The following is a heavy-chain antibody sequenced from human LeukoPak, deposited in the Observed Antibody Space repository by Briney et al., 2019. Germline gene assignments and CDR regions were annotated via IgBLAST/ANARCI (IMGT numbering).Heavy chain of an antibody. J-gene: IGHJ5*02. Sequence: ASVKVSCKASGGTFSSYAISWVRQAPGQGLEWMGGVIPIFGTANYAQKFQGRVTITADEFTSTAYMELSSLRSEDTAVYYCARLGYCSGGSCYGYWFDPWGQGTLVTVSS. CDR1: GGTFSSYA. CDR2: VIPIFGTA. V-gene: IGHV1-69*13. CDR3: ARLGYCSGGSCYGYWFDP. D-gene: IGHD2-15*01.